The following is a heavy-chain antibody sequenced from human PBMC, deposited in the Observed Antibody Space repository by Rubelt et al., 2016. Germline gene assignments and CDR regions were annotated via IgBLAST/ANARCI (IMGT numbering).Heavy chain of an antibody. CDR3: AGDYGGGGGGYSVFAY. CDR2: INPSGGST. J-gene: IGHJ4*02. Sequence: QVQLVQPGAEVKKPGASVKVSCKASGYTFTSYYMHWVRQAPGQGLEWMGIINPSGGSTSYDRKFQGRVTMARDTSPGPFYMERGSLGPGDTAWYYWAGDYGGGGGGYSVFAYGGRGTLFTSSS. V-gene: IGHV1-46*01. CDR1: GYTFTSYY. D-gene: IGHD2-15*01.